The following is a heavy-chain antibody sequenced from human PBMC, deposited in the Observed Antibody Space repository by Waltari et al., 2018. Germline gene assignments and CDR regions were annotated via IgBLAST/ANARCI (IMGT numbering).Heavy chain of an antibody. D-gene: IGHD5-12*01. Sequence: QLQLQESGPRLVRPSETLSLICRGSGVPITRHRPYWAWVRQSPGQGLEWIGTVSYSGTTYISPSLKSRVSVSRDTSKNQVSLILGSVTAADMAVYYCATYIGASVGTAAFDVWGQGTMVTVSS. V-gene: IGHV4-39*01. CDR1: GVPITRHRPY. CDR2: VSYSGTT. J-gene: IGHJ3*01. CDR3: ATYIGASVGTAAFDV.